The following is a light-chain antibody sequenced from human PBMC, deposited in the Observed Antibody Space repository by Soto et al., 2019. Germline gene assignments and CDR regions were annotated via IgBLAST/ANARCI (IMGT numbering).Light chain of an antibody. J-gene: IGKJ1*01. Sequence: DIQMTQSRSSLSASVGDRVTITCRASQSISSSLNWYQQKPGKAPKLVIYAASSLQSGVPSRFSGSGSGTDFTLAISSLQPEDFATYYCQQSYSTPRAFGQGTKVEIK. CDR3: QQSYSTPRA. CDR2: AAS. CDR1: QSISSS. V-gene: IGKV1-39*01.